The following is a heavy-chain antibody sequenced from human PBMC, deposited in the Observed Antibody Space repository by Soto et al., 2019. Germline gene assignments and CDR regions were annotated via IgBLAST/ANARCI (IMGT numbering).Heavy chain of an antibody. D-gene: IGHD3-16*01. Sequence: SETLSRTCDGSSVSITRRIWWTWVRQPPGKGLEWLGKISHSGTVNYNATLRSRVTISVDKPKNQLSLKLMSVTAADTAVYYCARDYDGFDYWGPGILVT. CDR2: ISHSGTV. CDR1: SVSITRRIW. J-gene: IGHJ4*02. CDR3: ARDYDGFDY. V-gene: IGHV4-4*02.